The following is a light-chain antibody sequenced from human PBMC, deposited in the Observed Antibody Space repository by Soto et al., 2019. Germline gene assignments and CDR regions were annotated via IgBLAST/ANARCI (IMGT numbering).Light chain of an antibody. CDR2: KAS. V-gene: IGKV1-5*03. CDR3: QQYNDNWT. J-gene: IGKJ1*01. CDR1: QSISSW. Sequence: DIQMTKSHSTLSAYVGDRVTITGRASQSISSWLAWYQQKPGQAPKLLIYKASTLQSGVPSRFSGSGSGTEFTRAISSLPPDDSATYYCQQYNDNWTFGQGTTVEIK.